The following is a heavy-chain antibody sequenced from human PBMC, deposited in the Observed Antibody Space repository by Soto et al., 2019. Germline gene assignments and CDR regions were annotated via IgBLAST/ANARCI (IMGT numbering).Heavy chain of an antibody. D-gene: IGHD5-18*01. V-gene: IGHV4-59*01. CDR2: IYYSGST. J-gene: IGHJ5*02. CDR1: GGSISSYY. Sequence: PSETLSLTCTVSGGSISSYYWSWIRQPPGKGLEWIGYIYYSGSTNYNPSLKSRVTISVDTSKNQFSLKLSSVTAADTAVYYCARAPRGDTAMAREPWFDPWGQGTLVTVSS. CDR3: ARAPRGDTAMAREPWFDP.